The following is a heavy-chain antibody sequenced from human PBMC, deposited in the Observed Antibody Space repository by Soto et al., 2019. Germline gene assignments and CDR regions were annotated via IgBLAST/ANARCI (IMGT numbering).Heavy chain of an antibody. Sequence: WGSLRLSCAASGFTFSSYGMRWFRQSPGKGLEWVAVIWYDGSDKYYADSVKGRFTISRDNSKNTLYLQMNSLRAEDTAVYYCARETYYYDSSGYYGGMDVWGQGTTVTVSS. D-gene: IGHD3-22*01. CDR2: IWYDGSDK. V-gene: IGHV3-33*01. CDR1: GFTFSSYG. CDR3: ARETYYYDSSGYYGGMDV. J-gene: IGHJ6*02.